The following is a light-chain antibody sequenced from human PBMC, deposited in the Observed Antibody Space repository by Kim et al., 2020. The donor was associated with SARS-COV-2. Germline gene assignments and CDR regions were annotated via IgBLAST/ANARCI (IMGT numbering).Light chain of an antibody. CDR2: ENN. V-gene: IGLV6-57*01. CDR3: QSFDSNIQV. CDR1: SGSIASTN. Sequence: GKTVTISCTRSSGSIASTNVLWYQQRPGTSPTAVIFENNQRPSGVPDRFSGSIDGSSNSASLTVSGLKTEDEADYYCQSFDSNIQVFGGGTKLTVL. J-gene: IGLJ3*02.